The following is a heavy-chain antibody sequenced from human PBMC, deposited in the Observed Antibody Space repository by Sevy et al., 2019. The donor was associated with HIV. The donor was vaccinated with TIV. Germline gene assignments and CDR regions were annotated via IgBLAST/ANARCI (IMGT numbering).Heavy chain of an antibody. D-gene: IGHD3-10*01. CDR2: ISSGSSYI. J-gene: IGHJ6*02. Sequence: GGSLRLSCAASGFTFSYYDLNWVRQAPGKGLEWVSSISSGSSYIYYADSVKGRFTISRDNTENSLFLQMNSLRAEDTAVYYCANDGADYGSDGMDVWGQGTTVTVSS. V-gene: IGHV3-21*01. CDR3: ANDGADYGSDGMDV. CDR1: GFTFSYYD.